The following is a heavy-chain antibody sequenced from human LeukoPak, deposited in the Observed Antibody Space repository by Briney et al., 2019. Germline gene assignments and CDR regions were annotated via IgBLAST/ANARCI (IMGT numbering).Heavy chain of an antibody. V-gene: IGHV3-21*01. D-gene: IGHD6-13*01. CDR1: GFTFEDYA. CDR2: ISSSSSYI. J-gene: IGHJ4*02. CDR3: ARDRGSSHVFDY. Sequence: GGSLRLSCASSGFTFEDYAMNWVRQAPGKGLEWVSSISSSSSYIYYADSVKGRFTISRDNAKNSLYLQMNNLRAEDTAVYYCARDRGSSHVFDYWGQGTLVTVSS.